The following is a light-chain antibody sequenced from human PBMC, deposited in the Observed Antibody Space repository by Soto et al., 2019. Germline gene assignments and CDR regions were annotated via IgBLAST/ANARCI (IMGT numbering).Light chain of an antibody. Sequence: IVLTQSPDTLSLSPGERATLSCRASQSVSSKLAWYQQKPGQAPRLLIYGASTRATGIPARFSGSGSGTEFTLTISGLEPEDFAVYYCQQYGSSSTWTFGQGTKVDIK. CDR2: GAS. V-gene: IGKV3-20*01. CDR1: QSVSSK. CDR3: QQYGSSSTWT. J-gene: IGKJ1*01.